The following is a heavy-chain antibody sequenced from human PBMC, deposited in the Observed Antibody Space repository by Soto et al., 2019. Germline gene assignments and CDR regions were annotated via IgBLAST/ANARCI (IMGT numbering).Heavy chain of an antibody. CDR3: ARDIGSSSWYGLVDP. V-gene: IGHV3-74*01. CDR1: GFTFSSYW. Sequence: LRLSCAASGFTFSSYWMHWVRQAPGKGLVWVSRINSDGSSTSYADSVKGRFTISRDNAKNTLYLQMNSLRAEDTAVYYCARDIGSSSWYGLVDPWGQGTLVTVSS. CDR2: INSDGSST. D-gene: IGHD6-13*01. J-gene: IGHJ5*02.